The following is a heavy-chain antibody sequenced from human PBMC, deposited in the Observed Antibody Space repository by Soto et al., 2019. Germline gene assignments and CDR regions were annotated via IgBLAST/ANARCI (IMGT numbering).Heavy chain of an antibody. V-gene: IGHV3-11*03. D-gene: IGHD6-13*01. Sequence: QVQLLESGGALVKPGTSLRLSCAASGFTIIGYYMAWIRQPPGKGLEWISYISSDSIYIEYRDSVRGRFTISRDNANNLLYLQMNNLKPEDTAIYFCATGQQVRMADVWGQGTMVTVSS. CDR2: ISSDSIYI. CDR1: GFTIIGYY. J-gene: IGHJ3*01. CDR3: ATGQQVRMADV.